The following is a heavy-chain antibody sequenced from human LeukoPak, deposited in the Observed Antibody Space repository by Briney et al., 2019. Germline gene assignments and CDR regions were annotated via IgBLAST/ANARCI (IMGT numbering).Heavy chain of an antibody. D-gene: IGHD1-26*01. CDR1: GLTCGSVW. CDR3: ARGYSGSYRVDY. V-gene: IGHV3-74*01. CDR2: ISSDGSST. J-gene: IGHJ4*02. Sequence: RGATGLTCGSVWMHVVGLASRKEKPSFSRISSDGSSTTYADSVKGRLTISRDNAKNTLDLQMNSLRAEDTAVYYCARGYSGSYRVDYWGQGTLVTVSS.